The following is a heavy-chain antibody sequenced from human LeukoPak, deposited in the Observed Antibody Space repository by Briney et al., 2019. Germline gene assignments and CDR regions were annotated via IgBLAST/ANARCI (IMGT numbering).Heavy chain of an antibody. Sequence: SGGSLRLSCAASGFTFSTYWMSWVRQAPGKGLQWVANIKQDGSEKSYVDSVKGRFTISRDNSKNTLYLQMNSLGAEDTAVYYCARAVTVVTAIHDWGQGTLVTVSS. CDR3: ARAVTVVTAIHD. D-gene: IGHD2-21*02. V-gene: IGHV3-7*03. J-gene: IGHJ4*02. CDR1: GFTFSTYW. CDR2: IKQDGSEK.